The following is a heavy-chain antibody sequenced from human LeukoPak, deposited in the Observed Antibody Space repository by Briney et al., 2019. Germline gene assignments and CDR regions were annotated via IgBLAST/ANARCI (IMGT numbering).Heavy chain of an antibody. Sequence: GGSLRLSCAAPGFTFSSYSVNWVRQAPGKGLEWVSSTGSSSSYIYYADSVKGRFTISRDNAKNSLYLQMNSLRAEDTAVYYCAREKAVAGLEGIDYWGQGTLVTVSS. J-gene: IGHJ4*02. CDR1: GFTFSSYS. CDR3: AREKAVAGLEGIDY. V-gene: IGHV3-21*01. D-gene: IGHD6-19*01. CDR2: TGSSSSYI.